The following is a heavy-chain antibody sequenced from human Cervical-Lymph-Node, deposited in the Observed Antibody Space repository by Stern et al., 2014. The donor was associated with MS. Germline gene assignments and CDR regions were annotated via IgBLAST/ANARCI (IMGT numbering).Heavy chain of an antibody. CDR3: ARGRLARNFDY. J-gene: IGHJ4*02. Sequence: VQLVESGGGLVKPGGSLRLSCAASGFTFSDYYMSWIRQAPGKGLEWVSYIRGSGGTKYYADSVKGRFTISRDNAKNSLYLQMDSLRSEDTAVYFCARGRLARNFDYWGQGTLVTVSS. CDR1: GFTFSDYY. V-gene: IGHV3-11*01. CDR2: IRGSGGTK. D-gene: IGHD3-3*02.